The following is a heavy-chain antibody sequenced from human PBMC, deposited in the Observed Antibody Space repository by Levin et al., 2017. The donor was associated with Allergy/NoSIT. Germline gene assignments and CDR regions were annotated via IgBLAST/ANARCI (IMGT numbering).Heavy chain of an antibody. CDR3: ARLKGTPPRPNNWNIHYYYDYGMDV. CDR2: INHSGST. Sequence: SETLSLTCAVYGGSFSGYYWSWIRQPPGKGLEWIGEINHSGSTNYNPSLKSRVTISVDTSKNQFSLKLSSVTAADTALYYCARLKGTPPRPNNWNIHYYYDYGMDVWGQGTTVTVSS. J-gene: IGHJ6*02. V-gene: IGHV4-34*01. CDR1: GGSFSGYY. D-gene: IGHD1-20*01.